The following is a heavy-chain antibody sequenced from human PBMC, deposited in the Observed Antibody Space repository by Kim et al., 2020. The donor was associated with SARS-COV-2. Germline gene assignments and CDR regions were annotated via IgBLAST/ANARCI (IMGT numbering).Heavy chain of an antibody. Sequence: SETLSLTCAVYGGSFSGYYWSWIRQPPGKGLEWIGEINHSGSTNYNPSLKSRVTISVDTSKNQFSLKLSSVTAADTAVYYCARGRRITGTTFYFDYWGQGTLVTVSS. CDR2: INHSGST. CDR3: ARGRRITGTTFYFDY. D-gene: IGHD1-7*01. J-gene: IGHJ4*02. CDR1: GGSFSGYY. V-gene: IGHV4-34*01.